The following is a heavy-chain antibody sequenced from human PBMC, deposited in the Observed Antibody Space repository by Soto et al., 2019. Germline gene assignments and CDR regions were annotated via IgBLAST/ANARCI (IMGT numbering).Heavy chain of an antibody. CDR2: ISYDVSTK. V-gene: IGHV3-30*18. CDR1: GFTFSSYG. CDR3: AKLHAIVLVPAAMNYYYCMDV. J-gene: IGHJ6*02. Sequence: QGQLVESGGGVVQPGMSLRLSCAASGFTFSSYGIHWVRQAPGKGLEWVAFISYDVSTKYYADSVKGRFTISSDNSKKMLYLQMNSLRAEDTAVYYCAKLHAIVLVPAAMNYYYCMDVWGQGTTVTVAS. D-gene: IGHD2-2*01.